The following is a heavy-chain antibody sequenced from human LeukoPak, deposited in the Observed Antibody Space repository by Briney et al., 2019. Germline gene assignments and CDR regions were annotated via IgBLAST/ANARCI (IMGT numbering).Heavy chain of an antibody. J-gene: IGHJ4*02. CDR2: ISAYNGNT. D-gene: IGHD2-21*02. CDR1: GYTFTSYG. V-gene: IGHV1-18*01. Sequence: ASVKVSCKASGYTFTSYGIRWVRQAPGQGLEWMGWISAYNGNTNYARKLQGRVTMTTDTSTSTAYMELRSLRSDDTAVYYCARDPLRGGDYVCGQGTLVTVSS. CDR3: ARDPLRGGDYV.